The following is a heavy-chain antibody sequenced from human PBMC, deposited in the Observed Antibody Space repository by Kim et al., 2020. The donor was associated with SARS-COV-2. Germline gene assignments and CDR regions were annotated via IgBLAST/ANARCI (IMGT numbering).Heavy chain of an antibody. CDR3: ARGSLVTVRGVIDNWYFDL. Sequence: SETLSLTCTVSGGSISSYYWSWIRQPPGKGLEWIGYIYYSGSTNYNPSLKSRVTISVDTSKNQFSLKLSSVTAADTAVYYCARGSLVTVRGVIDNWYFDLWGRGTLVTVSS. V-gene: IGHV4-59*01. J-gene: IGHJ2*01. D-gene: IGHD3-10*01. CDR2: IYYSGST. CDR1: GGSISSYY.